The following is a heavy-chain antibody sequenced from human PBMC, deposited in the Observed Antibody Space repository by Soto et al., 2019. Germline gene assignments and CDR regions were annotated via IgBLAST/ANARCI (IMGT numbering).Heavy chain of an antibody. CDR2: ISGSGGST. J-gene: IGHJ6*02. CDR3: AKGGRTIFGVVDRHYGMDV. V-gene: IGHV3-23*01. CDR1: GFTFSSYA. Sequence: GGSLRLSCAASGFTFSSYAMSWVRQAPGKGLEWVSAISGSGGSTYYADSVKGRFTISRDNSKNTLYLQMNSLRAEDTAVYYCAKGGRTIFGVVDRHYGMDVWGQGTTVTVSS. D-gene: IGHD3-3*01.